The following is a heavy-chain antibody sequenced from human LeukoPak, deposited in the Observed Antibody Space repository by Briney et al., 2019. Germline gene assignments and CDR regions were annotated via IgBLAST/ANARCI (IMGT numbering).Heavy chain of an antibody. CDR3: ARGQWLVPKPFDP. V-gene: IGHV4-34*01. Sequence: SSETLSLTCAVYGGSFSGYYWSWIPQPPGKGLEWIGEINHSGSTNYNPSLKSRVTISVDTSKNQFSLKLSSVTAADTAVYYCARGQWLVPKPFDPWGQGTLVTVSS. CDR2: INHSGST. J-gene: IGHJ5*02. D-gene: IGHD6-19*01. CDR1: GGSFSGYY.